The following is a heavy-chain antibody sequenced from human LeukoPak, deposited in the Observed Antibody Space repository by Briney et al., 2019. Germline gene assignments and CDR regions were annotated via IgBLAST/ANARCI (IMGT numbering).Heavy chain of an antibody. Sequence: PGGSLRLPCAASGFTFSSYAMSWVRQAPGKGLEWVSAISGSGGSTYYADSVKGRFTISRDNSKNTLYLQMNSLRAEDTAVYYCAKGGSGPSVGGSCYYDYWGQGTLVTVSS. V-gene: IGHV3-23*01. D-gene: IGHD2-15*01. CDR1: GFTFSSYA. CDR2: ISGSGGST. CDR3: AKGGSGPSVGGSCYYDY. J-gene: IGHJ4*02.